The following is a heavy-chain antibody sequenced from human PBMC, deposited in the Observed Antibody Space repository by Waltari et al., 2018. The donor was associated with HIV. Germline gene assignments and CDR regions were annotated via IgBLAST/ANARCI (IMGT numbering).Heavy chain of an antibody. J-gene: IGHJ6*02. Sequence: EIQLLESGGGLVQPGGSLRLSCAASGFTFSTYGMSWVRQAPGKGLEWVAGITGSGDATYYADSVRGRVTISRDNSKNTRFLQMNSLRAEDTAVYHCANIESNGWYKIHRGSYHYGKDVWGQGP. CDR2: ITGSGDAT. D-gene: IGHD6-19*01. CDR1: GFTFSTYG. V-gene: IGHV3-23*01. CDR3: ANIESNGWYKIHRGSYHYGKDV.